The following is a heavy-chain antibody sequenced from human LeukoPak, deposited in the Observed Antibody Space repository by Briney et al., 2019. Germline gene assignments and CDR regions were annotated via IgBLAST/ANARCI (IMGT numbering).Heavy chain of an antibody. CDR2: IKSKTDGGTT. CDR3: TTDPSVRSYDSSGSSDY. CDR1: GFTFDKAW. Sequence: GGSLRLSCAASGFTFDKAWMNWGRQAPGKGLEWVGRIKSKTDGGTTDYAAPVKGRFTISRDDSKNTLYLQMNSLKTEDTAVYYCTTDPSVRSYDSSGSSDYWGQGTLVTVSS. V-gene: IGHV3-15*01. D-gene: IGHD3-22*01. J-gene: IGHJ4*02.